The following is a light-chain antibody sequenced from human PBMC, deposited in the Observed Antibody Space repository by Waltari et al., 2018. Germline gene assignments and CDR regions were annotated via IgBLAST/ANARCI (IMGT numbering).Light chain of an antibody. CDR3: SSYAGSNYLV. CDR2: EVT. CDR1: RSDIGAYNY. J-gene: IGLJ2*01. V-gene: IGLV2-8*01. Sequence: QSALTQPPSASGSPGQSVTISCTGTRSDIGAYNYVSWYQQHPGKAPTFIMFEVTKRPSGVPDRFSGSKSGIPASLTISGLQPEDEADYYCSSYAGSNYLVFGGGTKLTVL.